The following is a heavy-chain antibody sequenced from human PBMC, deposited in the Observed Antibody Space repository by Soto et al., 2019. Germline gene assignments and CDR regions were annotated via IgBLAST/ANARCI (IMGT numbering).Heavy chain of an antibody. CDR3: ARLVVPASPYGMDV. Sequence: PGGSPRLSCAASGFTFSSYGMHWVRQAPGKGLEWVAVIWYDGSNEYYADSVKGRFTISRDNSKNTLYLQMNSLRAEDTAVYYCARLVVPASPYGMDVWGQGTTVTAP. J-gene: IGHJ6*02. V-gene: IGHV3-33*01. D-gene: IGHD2-2*01. CDR1: GFTFSSYG. CDR2: IWYDGSNE.